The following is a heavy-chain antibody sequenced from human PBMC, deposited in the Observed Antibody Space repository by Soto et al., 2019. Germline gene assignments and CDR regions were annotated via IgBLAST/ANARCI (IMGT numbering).Heavy chain of an antibody. J-gene: IGHJ4*02. V-gene: IGHV4-31*03. Sequence: PSETLSLTCTVSGGSISSGGYYWSWIRQHPGKGLEWIGYIYYSGSTYYNPSLKSRVTISVDTSKNQFSLKLSSVTAADTAVYYCARGLDDSSGYYWYYLDYWGQGTLVTVSS. CDR1: GGSISSGGYY. D-gene: IGHD3-22*01. CDR3: ARGLDDSSGYYWYYLDY. CDR2: IYYSGST.